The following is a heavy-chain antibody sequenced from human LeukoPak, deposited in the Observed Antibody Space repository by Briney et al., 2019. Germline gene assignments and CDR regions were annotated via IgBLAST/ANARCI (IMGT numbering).Heavy chain of an antibody. J-gene: IGHJ5*02. Sequence: ASVKVSCKASGYTFTSYGISWVRQAPGQGLEWMGWISAYNGNTNYAQKLQGRVTMTTDTSTITAYMELRSLRSDDTAVYYCARGSATVTAIWFDPWGQGTLVTVSS. V-gene: IGHV1-18*01. CDR1: GYTFTSYG. CDR2: ISAYNGNT. D-gene: IGHD4-17*01. CDR3: ARGSATVTAIWFDP.